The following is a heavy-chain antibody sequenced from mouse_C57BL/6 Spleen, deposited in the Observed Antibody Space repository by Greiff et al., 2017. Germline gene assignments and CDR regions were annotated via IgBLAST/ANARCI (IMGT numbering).Heavy chain of an antibody. CDR2: IWSGGST. V-gene: IGHV2-2*01. CDR1: GFSLTSYG. Sequence: VKLMESGPGLVQPSQSLSITCTVSGFSLTSYGVHWVRQSPGKGLEWLGVIWSGGSTDYNAAFISRLSISKDNSKSQVFFKMNSLQADDTAIYYCARHDGYYNKDAMDYWGQGTSVTVSS. D-gene: IGHD2-3*01. J-gene: IGHJ4*01. CDR3: ARHDGYYNKDAMDY.